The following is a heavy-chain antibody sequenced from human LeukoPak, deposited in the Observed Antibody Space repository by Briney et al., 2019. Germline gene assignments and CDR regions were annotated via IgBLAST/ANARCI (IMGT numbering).Heavy chain of an antibody. J-gene: IGHJ3*02. D-gene: IGHD3-16*01. Sequence: LSLTCTVSGGSISSYYWSWIRQPPGKGLEWVSGITWNSDTLIYADSVKGRFTISRDNAENSLYLQMNSLRPEDMAFYYCTRRFSAWAFDIWGQGTMVTVSS. CDR3: TRRFSAWAFDI. CDR1: GGSISSYY. V-gene: IGHV3-9*03. CDR2: ITWNSDTL.